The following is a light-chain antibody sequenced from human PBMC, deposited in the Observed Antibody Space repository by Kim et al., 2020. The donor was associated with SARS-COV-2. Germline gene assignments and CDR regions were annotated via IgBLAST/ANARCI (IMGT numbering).Light chain of an antibody. Sequence: SYELTQPPSVSVAPGKTARITCGGNNIGSKSVHWYQQKPGQAPVLVIYYDSDQPSGIPERFTGSNSVNTATLTISRVAAGDEADYFCQVWVRSSDHPVFG. V-gene: IGLV3-21*04. CDR3: QVWVRSSDHPV. CDR1: NIGSKS. CDR2: YDS. J-gene: IGLJ3*02.